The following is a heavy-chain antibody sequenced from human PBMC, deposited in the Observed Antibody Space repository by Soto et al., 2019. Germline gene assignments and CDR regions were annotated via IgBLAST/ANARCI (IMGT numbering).Heavy chain of an antibody. D-gene: IGHD6-13*01. CDR1: GFSVSSNS. V-gene: IGHV3-53*01. CDR3: ARELSGSWYNCFDP. CDR2: IHSDVTT. J-gene: IGHJ5*02. Sequence: EMQLVESGGGWIQPGESLRLSCAASGFSVSSNSMNWVRQAPGKGLEWVSVIHSDVTTYFADSVKGRFIISRDNSKNMLYLQMNSLRAEDTAIYYCARELSGSWYNCFDPWGQGTLVTVSS.